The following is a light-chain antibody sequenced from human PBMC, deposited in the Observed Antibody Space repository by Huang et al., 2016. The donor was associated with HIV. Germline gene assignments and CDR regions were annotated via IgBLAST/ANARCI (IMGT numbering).Light chain of an antibody. CDR2: EVS. Sequence: DIVMTQTPLSLSVTPGQPASISCNSSQSLLYTDGQTYLYWYLQNPGRSPQLLIYEVSSRFSEVADRFSGSGSGTHFTLKISRVEAEDVGVYYCMQGLHLPYTFGQGAKLDIK. V-gene: IGKV2-29*02. CDR1: QSLLYTDGQTY. CDR3: MQGLHLPYT. J-gene: IGKJ2*01.